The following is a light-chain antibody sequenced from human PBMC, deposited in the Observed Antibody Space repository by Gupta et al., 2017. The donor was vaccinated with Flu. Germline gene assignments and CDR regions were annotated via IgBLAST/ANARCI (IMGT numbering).Light chain of an antibody. Sequence: VMTQSPLSLPVIPGEPASISCRSSQSLLHVNGYNYVDWYLQKPGQSPQLLIYMGSTRASGVPDRFSGSGSGTDFTLKISRVEAEDVGLYYCMQALHTPLTFGGGTKVEIK. V-gene: IGKV2-28*01. CDR3: MQALHTPLT. CDR2: MGS. J-gene: IGKJ4*01. CDR1: QSLLHVNGYNY.